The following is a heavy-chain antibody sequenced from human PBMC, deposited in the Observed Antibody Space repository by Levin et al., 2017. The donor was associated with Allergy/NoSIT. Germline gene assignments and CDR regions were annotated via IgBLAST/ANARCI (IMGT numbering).Heavy chain of an antibody. D-gene: IGHD4-17*01. J-gene: IGHJ4*02. CDR3: ATRIGVTTGFDY. V-gene: IGHV3-23*01. CDR2: ISHSSDST. CDR1: GFSFSIYG. Sequence: GGSLRLSCAASGFSFSIYGMVWVRQAPGKGLEWVSGISHSSDSTAYADSVRGRFTIARDNSQNTLFLQMNSLTGEDTAVYYCATRIGVTTGFDYWGQGTLVTVSS.